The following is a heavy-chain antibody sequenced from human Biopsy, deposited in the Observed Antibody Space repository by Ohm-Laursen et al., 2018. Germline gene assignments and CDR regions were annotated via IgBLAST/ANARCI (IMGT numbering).Heavy chain of an antibody. CDR1: GYWFIRYA. CDR3: ARGSYYGSGSYDNRADAFDT. CDR2: ISGYNGNI. Sequence: ASVKVSCKASGYWFIRYAISWVRQAPGQGLEWMGWISGYNGNINYAQKFQGRVAMTTDTSTSTAYMELRSLRSDDTAVYYCARGSYYGSGSYDNRADAFDTWGQGTRVTVSS. V-gene: IGHV1-18*04. J-gene: IGHJ3*02. D-gene: IGHD3-10*01.